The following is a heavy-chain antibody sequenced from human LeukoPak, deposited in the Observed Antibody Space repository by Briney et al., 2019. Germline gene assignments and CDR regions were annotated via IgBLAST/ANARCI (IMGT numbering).Heavy chain of an antibody. CDR2: ISGSGGST. D-gene: IGHD3-22*01. CDR1: GFTFSSYA. J-gene: IGHJ4*02. V-gene: IGHV3-23*01. CDR3: ANSITMIVVVNDFDY. Sequence: PGGSLRLSCAASGFTFSSYAMSWVRQAPGKGLEWVSAISGSGGSTYYADSVKGRFTISRDNSKNTLYLQMNSLRAEDTAVYYCANSITMIVVVNDFDYWGQGTLVTVSS.